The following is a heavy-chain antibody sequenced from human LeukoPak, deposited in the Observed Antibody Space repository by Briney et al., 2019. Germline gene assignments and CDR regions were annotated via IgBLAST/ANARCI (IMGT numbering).Heavy chain of an antibody. Sequence: GGSLRLSCSASGFTFSRYAMHWVRQAPGKGLEYVSAISSNGGSTYYADSVKGRFTISRDNSKNTLYLQMSSLRAEDTAVYYCVKDPAVAGTRYFDYWGQGTLVTVSS. CDR2: ISSNGGST. CDR1: GFTFSRYA. CDR3: VKDPAVAGTRYFDY. V-gene: IGHV3-64D*09. D-gene: IGHD6-19*01. J-gene: IGHJ4*02.